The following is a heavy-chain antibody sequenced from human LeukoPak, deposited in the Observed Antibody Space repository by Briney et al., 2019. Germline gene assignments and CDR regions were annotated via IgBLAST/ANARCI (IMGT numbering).Heavy chain of an antibody. Sequence: GGSLRLSCTGSGFIFSRYEMNWVRQPPGKGLEWVSYISSSGNTIYYADSVKGRFTISRDNAKNSLYLQMNSLRAEDTAVYYCSSKIVVTTTGWLFDYWGPGSLVTVSS. CDR2: ISSSGNTI. CDR3: SSKIVVTTTGWLFDY. CDR1: GFIFSRYE. V-gene: IGHV3-48*03. J-gene: IGHJ4*02. D-gene: IGHD5-12*01.